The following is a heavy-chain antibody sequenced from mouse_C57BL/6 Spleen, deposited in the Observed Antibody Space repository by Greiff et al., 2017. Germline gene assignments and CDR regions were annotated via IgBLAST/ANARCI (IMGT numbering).Heavy chain of an antibody. D-gene: IGHD2-1*01. CDR1: GFTFSDYG. V-gene: IGHV5-17*01. CDR2: ISSGSSTI. CDR3: AREGNSLDY. Sequence: EVQLVESGGGLVKPGGSLKLSCAASGFTFSDYGMHWVRQAPEKGLEWVAYISSGSSTIYYADTVKGRFTISRDNAKNTLFLQMTSLRSEDTAMYYCAREGNSLDYWGQGTTLTVSS. J-gene: IGHJ2*01.